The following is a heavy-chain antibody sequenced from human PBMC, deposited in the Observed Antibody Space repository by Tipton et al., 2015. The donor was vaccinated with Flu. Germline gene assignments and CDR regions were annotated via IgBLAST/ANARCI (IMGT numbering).Heavy chain of an antibody. CDR2: IYHSGST. D-gene: IGHD2-2*01. V-gene: IGHV4-38-2*02. CDR1: GYSISSGYY. J-gene: IGHJ4*02. CDR3: ARARSSTPYYFDY. Sequence: TLSLTCTVSGYSISSGYYWGWIRQPPGKGLEWIGSIYHSGSTYYNPSLKSRVTISVDTSKNQFSLKLSSATAADTAVYYCARARSSTPYYFDYWGQGTLVTVSS.